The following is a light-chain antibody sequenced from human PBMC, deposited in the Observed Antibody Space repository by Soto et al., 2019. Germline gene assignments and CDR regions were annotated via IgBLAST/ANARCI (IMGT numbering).Light chain of an antibody. CDR3: AAWDDRSKAGV. CDR1: SSNIGGHT. V-gene: IGLV1-44*01. CDR2: AND. Sequence: QSVLTQPPSTSGTPGQRVTISCSGSSSNIGGHTVNWFQQLPGAAPKLLMYANDQRPSGVPGRFSGSKSGTSASLAISGLQSEDEADYYCAAWDDRSKAGVFGGGTKLTVL. J-gene: IGLJ3*02.